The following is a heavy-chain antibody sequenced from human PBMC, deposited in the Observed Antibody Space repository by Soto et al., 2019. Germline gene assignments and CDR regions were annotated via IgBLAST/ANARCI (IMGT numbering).Heavy chain of an antibody. V-gene: IGHV3-15*01. CDR2: IKSKTDGGTT. CDR1: GFTFSNAW. D-gene: IGHD3-22*01. J-gene: IGHJ6*02. CDR3: TTDPYYDSSGYYYSYYYGMDV. Sequence: GGSLRLSCVASGFTFSNAWMSWVRQAPGKGLEWVGRIKSKTDGGTTDYAAPVKGRFTISRDDSKNTLYLQMNSLKTEDTAVYYCTTDPYYDSSGYYYSYYYGMDVWGQGTTVTVSS.